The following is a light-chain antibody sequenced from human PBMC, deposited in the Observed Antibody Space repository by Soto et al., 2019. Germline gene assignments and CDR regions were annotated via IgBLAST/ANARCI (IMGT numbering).Light chain of an antibody. CDR3: SSYTRSSTLVV. V-gene: IGLV2-14*01. CDR2: DVS. Sequence: QSALTQPASVSGSPGQSITISCTGTSSDVGGYNYVSWYQQHPGKAPKLMIYDVSNRPSGVSNRFSGSKSGNTASLTISGLQAEDEADYDCSSYTRSSTLVVFGGGTQLTVL. CDR1: SSDVGGYNY. J-gene: IGLJ2*01.